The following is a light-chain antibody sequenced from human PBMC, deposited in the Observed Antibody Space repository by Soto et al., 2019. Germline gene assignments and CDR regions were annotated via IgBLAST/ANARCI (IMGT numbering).Light chain of an antibody. CDR1: QSVTSSH. CDR2: GAS. J-gene: IGKJ2*01. V-gene: IGKV3-20*01. Sequence: EIMLTQTPGTLSLSPGERATLSCRASQSVTSSHLAWYQQKPGQAPRLLIYGASTRATGIPDRFSGSGSDTDFSLTIRRLDPEDFAMYYCLLYFSPDRYTFGPGTKVQIK. CDR3: LLYFSPDRYT.